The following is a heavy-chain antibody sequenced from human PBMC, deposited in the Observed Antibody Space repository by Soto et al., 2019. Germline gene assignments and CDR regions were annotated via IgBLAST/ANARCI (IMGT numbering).Heavy chain of an antibody. CDR1: GGTFSSYA. V-gene: IGHV1-69*01. D-gene: IGHD2-15*01. CDR3: ASSRRVTGGSCSCDYFDY. Sequence: QVQLVQSGAEVKKPGSSVKVSCKASGGTFSSYAISWVRQAPGQGLEWMGGIIPIFGTANYAQKFQGRVTITADESTSTAYMELSSLRSEDTAVYYCASSRRVTGGSCSCDYFDYWGQGTLVTVSS. CDR2: IIPIFGTA. J-gene: IGHJ4*02.